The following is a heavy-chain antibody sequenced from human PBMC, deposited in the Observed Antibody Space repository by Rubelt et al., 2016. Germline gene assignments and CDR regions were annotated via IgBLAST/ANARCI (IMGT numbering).Heavy chain of an antibody. J-gene: IGHJ4*02. Sequence: GGGLVQPGRSLRLSCTASGFNLGDYAMSWVRQAPGRGLECVSFIYSGGSTYCADSVKGRFTISRDNAKNSLYLQMNSLRAEDTAVYYCAREVFYGSGNALAYWGQGALVTVSS. V-gene: IGHV3-66*01. D-gene: IGHD3-10*01. CDR2: IYSGGST. CDR3: AREVFYGSGNALAY. CDR1: GFNLGDYA.